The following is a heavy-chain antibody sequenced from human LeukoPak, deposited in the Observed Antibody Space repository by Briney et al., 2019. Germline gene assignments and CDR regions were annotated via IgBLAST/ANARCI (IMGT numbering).Heavy chain of an antibody. V-gene: IGHV3-23*01. CDR1: EFTFSSHA. CDR2: ISGGGEST. CDR3: AKGKYSSGGVPDY. J-gene: IGHJ4*02. D-gene: IGHD6-19*01. Sequence: GGSLRLSCVASEFTFSSHAMNWVRQAPGKGLEWVSSISGGGESTYYADSVKGRFTVSRDNSKNALYLQINSLRGEDTAVYYCAKGKYSSGGVPDYWGQGTLVTVSS.